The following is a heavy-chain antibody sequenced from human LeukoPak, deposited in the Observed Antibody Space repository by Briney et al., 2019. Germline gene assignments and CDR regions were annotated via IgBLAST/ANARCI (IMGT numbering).Heavy chain of an antibody. CDR2: ISYDGSNK. CDR1: GFTFSSYA. Sequence: PGGSLRLSCAASGFTFSSYAMHWVRQAPGKGLEWVAVISYDGSNKYYADSVKGRFTISRDNSKNTLYLQMNSLRAEDTAVYYCAREMYYDFWSGYPRIAAAGPQDYRGQGTLVTVSS. D-gene: IGHD3-3*01. CDR3: AREMYYDFWSGYPRIAAAGPQDY. V-gene: IGHV3-30-3*01. J-gene: IGHJ4*02.